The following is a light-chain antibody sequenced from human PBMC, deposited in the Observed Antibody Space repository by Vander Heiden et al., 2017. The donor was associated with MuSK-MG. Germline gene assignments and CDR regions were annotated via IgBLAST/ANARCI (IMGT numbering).Light chain of an antibody. Sequence: TVLTHSPGTLSLSPGERATLSCRASQSVSSSYLDWYQQKPGQAPRLLIYGASSRATGIPDRFSGSGSGTDFTLTISRLEPEDFAVYYWQQDGSSWAFGGGTKVEIK. CDR2: GAS. J-gene: IGKJ4*01. V-gene: IGKV3-20*01. CDR1: QSVSSSY. CDR3: QQDGSSWA.